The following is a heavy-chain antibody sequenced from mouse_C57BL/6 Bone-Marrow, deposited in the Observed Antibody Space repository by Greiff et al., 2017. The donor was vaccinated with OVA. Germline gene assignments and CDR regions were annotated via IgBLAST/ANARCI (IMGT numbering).Heavy chain of an antibody. V-gene: IGHV5-6*01. CDR3: AGVTTDY. D-gene: IGHD2-3*01. J-gene: IGHJ2*01. Sequence: DVQLVESGGDLVKPGGSLKLSCAASGFTFSNYGMSWVRQTPDKRLEWVATISSGGSYTYYPDSVKGRFTISRDNAKNTLYLQMSSLKSEDTAMYYCAGVTTDYWGQGTTLTVSS. CDR2: ISSGGSYT. CDR1: GFTFSNYG.